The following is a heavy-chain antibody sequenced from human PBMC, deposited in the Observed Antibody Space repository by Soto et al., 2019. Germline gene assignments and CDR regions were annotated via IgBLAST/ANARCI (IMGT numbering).Heavy chain of an antibody. J-gene: IGHJ6*02. V-gene: IGHV3-9*01. CDR2: ISWNSGSV. D-gene: IGHD6-13*01. Sequence: PLRLSCAASGFTFDDYAMHWVRQAPGKGLDWVSGISWNSGSVGYADSVKGRFTVSRGSAKNSLFLQMNSLRADDTALYYCAKDTSKSSSWYPHYYYGMDVWGQGTTVTVSS. CDR1: GFTFDDYA. CDR3: AKDTSKSSSWYPHYYYGMDV.